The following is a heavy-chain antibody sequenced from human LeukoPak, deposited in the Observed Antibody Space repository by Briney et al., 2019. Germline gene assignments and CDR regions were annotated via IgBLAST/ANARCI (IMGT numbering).Heavy chain of an antibody. D-gene: IGHD3-10*01. Sequence: SETLSLTCTVSGYSISSGYYWGWIRQPPGKGLEWIGSIYHSGSTYYNPSLKSRVTISVDTSKNQFSLKLSSVTAADTAVYYCANPLWFGEFDLYDAFDIWGQGTMVTVSS. V-gene: IGHV4-38-2*02. CDR3: ANPLWFGEFDLYDAFDI. CDR1: GYSISSGYY. J-gene: IGHJ3*02. CDR2: IYHSGST.